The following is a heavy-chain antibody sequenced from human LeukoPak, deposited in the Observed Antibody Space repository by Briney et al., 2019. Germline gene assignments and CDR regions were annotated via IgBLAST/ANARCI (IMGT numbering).Heavy chain of an antibody. CDR2: IKSKTDGGTT. CDR1: GFTFSTYA. J-gene: IGHJ5*02. D-gene: IGHD4-17*01. Sequence: PGGSLRLSCAASGFTFSTYALSWVRQAPGKGLEWVGRIKSKTDGGTTDYAASVKGRFTISRDDSKNTLYLQMNSLKTEDTAVYYCTTRLRLREPPSWFDPWGQGTLVTVSS. CDR3: TTRLRLREPPSWFDP. V-gene: IGHV3-15*01.